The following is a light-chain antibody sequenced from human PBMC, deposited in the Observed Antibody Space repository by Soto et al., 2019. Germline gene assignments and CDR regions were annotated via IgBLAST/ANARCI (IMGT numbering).Light chain of an antibody. CDR3: CSFAGNYIYV. CDR1: SSDVGGYNY. CDR2: DVS. Sequence: QSALTQPRSVSGSPGQSVTISCTGTSSDVGGYNYVSWYLQHPCKAPKVMIYDVSKRPSGVPDRFSGSKSGNTASLTISGLQSEDEADYYCCSFAGNYIYVFGTGTKLTVL. V-gene: IGLV2-11*01. J-gene: IGLJ1*01.